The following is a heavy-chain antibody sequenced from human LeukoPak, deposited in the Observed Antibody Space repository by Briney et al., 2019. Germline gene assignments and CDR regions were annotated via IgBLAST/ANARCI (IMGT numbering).Heavy chain of an antibody. D-gene: IGHD3-16*02. CDR1: GGSFSGYY. V-gene: IGHV4-34*01. CDR2: INNRGST. J-gene: IGHJ4*02. CDR3: ARGRTTFDYVWGSYRPPDY. Sequence: SETLSLACAVYGGSFSGYYWNWIRQPPGKGLEWIGEINNRGSTNYNPSLKSRVSISVDTSKNQFSLKLSSVTAADTAVYYCARGRTTFDYVWGSYRPPDYWGQGTLVTVS.